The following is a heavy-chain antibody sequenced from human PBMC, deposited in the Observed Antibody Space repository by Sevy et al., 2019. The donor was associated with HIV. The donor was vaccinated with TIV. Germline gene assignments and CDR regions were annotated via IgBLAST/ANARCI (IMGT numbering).Heavy chain of an antibody. CDR1: GFTFSSYA. D-gene: IGHD3-3*01. CDR3: ARLYSPAYYDFWSGSYDAFDI. V-gene: IGHV3-30-3*01. Sequence: GGSLRLSCAASGFTFSSYAMHWVRQAPGKGLEWVAVISYDGSNKYYADSVKGRFTISRDNSKNTLYLQMNSLRAGDTAVYYCARLYSPAYYDFWSGSYDAFDIWGQGTMVTVSS. J-gene: IGHJ3*02. CDR2: ISYDGSNK.